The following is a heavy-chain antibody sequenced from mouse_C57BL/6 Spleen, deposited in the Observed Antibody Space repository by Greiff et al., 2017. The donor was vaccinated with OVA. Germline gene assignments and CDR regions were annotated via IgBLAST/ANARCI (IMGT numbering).Heavy chain of an antibody. CDR1: GYTFTSYW. Sequence: QVQLQQPGAELVKPGASVKMSCKASGYTFTSYWITWVKQRPGQGLEWIGDIYPGSGSTNYNEKFKSKATLTVDTSSSTPYLQLGSLTSEDSAVYYCARYYYGSSDDWGQGTTLTVSS. V-gene: IGHV1-55*01. CDR3: ARYYYGSSDD. CDR2: IYPGSGST. D-gene: IGHD1-1*01. J-gene: IGHJ2*01.